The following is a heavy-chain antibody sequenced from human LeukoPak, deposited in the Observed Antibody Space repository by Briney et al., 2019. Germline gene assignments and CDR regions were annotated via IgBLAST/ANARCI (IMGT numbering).Heavy chain of an antibody. D-gene: IGHD2-21*01. CDR3: AKDFRIGYSAHFDY. J-gene: IGHJ4*02. V-gene: IGHV3-23*01. CDR2: IYENGGTT. Sequence: GGSLRLSCVGSGFTFRSHAMSWVRQATEKGLEFVSGIYENGGTTYYADSVKGRFSISRDNSKNTLYLQMGSLRGEDTAVYYCAKDFRIGYSAHFDYWGQGALVTVSS. CDR1: GFTFRSHA.